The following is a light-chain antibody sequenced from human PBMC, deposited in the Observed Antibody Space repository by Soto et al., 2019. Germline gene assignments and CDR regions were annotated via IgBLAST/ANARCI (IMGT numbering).Light chain of an antibody. J-gene: IGLJ3*02. CDR2: EVS. Sequence: QSALTQPASVSGSPGQSITISCTGTSSDVGGYNYVSWYQQYPGKAPKFMIYEVSHRPSGVSNRFSGSKSGNTASLTISGLQAEEEADYYCSSYTRSSTWVFGGGTKLTVL. CDR3: SSYTRSSTWV. CDR1: SSDVGGYNY. V-gene: IGLV2-14*01.